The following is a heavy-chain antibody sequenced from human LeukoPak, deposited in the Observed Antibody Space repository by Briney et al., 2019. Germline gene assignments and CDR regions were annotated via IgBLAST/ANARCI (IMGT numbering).Heavy chain of an antibody. D-gene: IGHD6-13*01. J-gene: IGHJ4*02. CDR3: ARTEGYSSSYDY. CDR1: GGSISSSSYY. CDR2: LYYSGST. V-gene: IGHV4-39*01. Sequence: SETLSLTCTLSGGSISSSSYYWGWIRQPPGKGLEWIGSLYYSGSTYYHPSLKSRVTISVDTSKNQFSLKLSSVTAADTAVYYCARTEGYSSSYDYWGQGTLITVSS.